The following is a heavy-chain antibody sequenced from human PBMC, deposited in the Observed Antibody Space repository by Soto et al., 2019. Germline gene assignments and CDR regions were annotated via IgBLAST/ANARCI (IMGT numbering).Heavy chain of an antibody. CDR3: ARRGIAARRYFDY. CDR1: GGSIRSGDYY. V-gene: IGHV4-30-4*01. D-gene: IGHD6-6*01. Sequence: PSETLSLTCTVSGGSIRSGDYYWSWIRQPPGKGQEWIGYIYYSGSTYYNPSLKSRVTISVDTSKNQFSLKLSSVTAADTAVYYCARRGIAARRYFDYWGQGTLVTV. CDR2: IYYSGST. J-gene: IGHJ4*02.